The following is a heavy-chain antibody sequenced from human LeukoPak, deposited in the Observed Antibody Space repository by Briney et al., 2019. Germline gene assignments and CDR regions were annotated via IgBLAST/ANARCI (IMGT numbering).Heavy chain of an antibody. V-gene: IGHV4-59*08. Sequence: SETLSLTCTVSGGSISSYYWSWIRQPPGNGLEWIGYIYYSGSTNYNPSLKSRVTISVDTSKNQFSLKLSSVTAADTAVYYCASGYDYVRSDYWGQGTLVTVSS. D-gene: IGHD5-12*01. J-gene: IGHJ4*02. CDR3: ASGYDYVRSDY. CDR1: GGSISSYY. CDR2: IYYSGST.